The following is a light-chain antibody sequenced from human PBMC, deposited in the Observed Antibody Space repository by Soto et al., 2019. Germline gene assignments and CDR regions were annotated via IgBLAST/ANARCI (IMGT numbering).Light chain of an antibody. Sequence: AIRMTQSPSSLSASTGDRVTITCRASQGISSYLAWYQQKPEKATKLLIYAASTLQSGVPSRFSGSGSGTDVTLTISCLQSEDFATYYCQQYYSYPPTFGQGTRLEIK. V-gene: IGKV1-8*01. J-gene: IGKJ5*01. CDR2: AAS. CDR3: QQYYSYPPT. CDR1: QGISSY.